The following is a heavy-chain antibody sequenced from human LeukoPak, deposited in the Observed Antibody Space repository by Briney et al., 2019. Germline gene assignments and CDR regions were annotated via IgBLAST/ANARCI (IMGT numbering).Heavy chain of an antibody. J-gene: IGHJ4*02. CDR3: ARGSLTGYYGPFDY. CDR1: GFTFSSYS. Sequence: GGSLRLSCAAPGFTFSSYSMNWVRQAPGKGLEWVSSISSSSSYIYYADSVKGRFTISRDNAKNSLYLQMNSLRAEDTAVYYCARGSLTGYYGPFDYWGQGTLVTVSS. CDR2: ISSSSSYI. D-gene: IGHD3-9*01. V-gene: IGHV3-21*01.